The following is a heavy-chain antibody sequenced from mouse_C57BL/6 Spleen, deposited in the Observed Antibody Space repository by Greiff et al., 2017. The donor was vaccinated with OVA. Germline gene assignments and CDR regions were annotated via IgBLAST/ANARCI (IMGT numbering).Heavy chain of an antibody. Sequence: EVQLQQSGPELVKPGASVKISCKASGYTFTDYYMNWVKQSHGKSLEWIGDINPNTGGTSYNQKFKGKATLTVDKSSSTAYMELRSLTSEDSAVYYCARSDYYGSSAFDYWGQGTTLTVSS. V-gene: IGHV1-26*01. D-gene: IGHD1-1*01. CDR1: GYTFTDYY. CDR2: INPNTGGT. J-gene: IGHJ2*01. CDR3: ARSDYYGSSAFDY.